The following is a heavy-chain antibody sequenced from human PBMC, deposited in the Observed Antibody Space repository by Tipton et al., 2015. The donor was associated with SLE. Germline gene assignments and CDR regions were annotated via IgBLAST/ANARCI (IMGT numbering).Heavy chain of an antibody. V-gene: IGHV4-61*02. CDR1: GGSISSDRYY. J-gene: IGHJ3*02. Sequence: TLSLTCTVSGGSISSDRYYWSWIRQPAGKGLEWIGRIYTSGSTNYNPSLKSRVTISVDTSKNQFSLKLSSVTAADTAVYYCARDERLLGGGAFDIWGQGTMVTVSS. CDR3: ARDERLLGGGAFDI. CDR2: IYTSGST. D-gene: IGHD1-1*01.